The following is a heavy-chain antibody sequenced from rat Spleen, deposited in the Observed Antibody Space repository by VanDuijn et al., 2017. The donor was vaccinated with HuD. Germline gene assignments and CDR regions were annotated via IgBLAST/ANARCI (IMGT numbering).Heavy chain of an antibody. CDR1: GFNFNDYW. CDR3: TRLGTEAIGNWFSY. CDR2: ISTGGGNT. Sequence: EVQLVESGGGLVQPGRSLKLSCVASGFNFNDYWMGWVRQAPGKGLEWVASISTGGGNTYHRDSVKGRFTISRDNAKRTLYLQMDSLRSEDTATYYCTRLGTEAIGNWFSYWGQGTLVTVSS. J-gene: IGHJ3*01. V-gene: IGHV5-31*01. D-gene: IGHD1-11*01.